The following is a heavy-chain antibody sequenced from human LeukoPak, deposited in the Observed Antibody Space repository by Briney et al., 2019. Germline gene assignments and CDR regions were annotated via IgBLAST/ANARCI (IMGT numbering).Heavy chain of an antibody. D-gene: IGHD4-17*01. CDR2: IIPIFGTA. CDR1: GDTFSSYA. Sequence: GASVKVSCKASGDTFSSYAISWVRQAPGQGLEWMGGIIPIFGTANYAQKFQGRVTITADKSMSTAYMELSSLRSEDTAVYYCAREGGNYGDYGSWFDPWGQGTLVTVSS. V-gene: IGHV1-69*06. CDR3: AREGGNYGDYGSWFDP. J-gene: IGHJ5*02.